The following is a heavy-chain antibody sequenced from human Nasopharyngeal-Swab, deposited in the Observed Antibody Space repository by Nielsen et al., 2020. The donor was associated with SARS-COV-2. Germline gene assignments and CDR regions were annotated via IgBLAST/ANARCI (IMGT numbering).Heavy chain of an antibody. CDR2: ISGSGGST. D-gene: IGHD1-26*01. Sequence: GESLKISCAASGFTFSSYAMSWVRQAPGKGLEWVSGISGSGGSTYYADSVKGRFTISRDYSKNTLYLHMNSLRAEDTAVYYCAKVVDPYVGATTGYFYYGMDVWCQGTTVTVSS. V-gene: IGHV3-23*01. CDR1: GFTFSSYA. CDR3: AKVVDPYVGATTGYFYYGMDV. J-gene: IGHJ6*02.